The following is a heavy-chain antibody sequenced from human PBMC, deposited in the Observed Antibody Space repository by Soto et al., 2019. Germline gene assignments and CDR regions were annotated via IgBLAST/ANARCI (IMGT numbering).Heavy chain of an antibody. CDR3: ARQGLPARLTHYYGIDV. Sequence: PGESLKISCKGSGYGFTSYWIGWVRQMPGKGLEWMGSIYPGDSDTRYRPSFQGQVTISADKSINTAYLQWSSLKASDTAMYYCARQGLPARLTHYYGIDVWGQGTTVTVSS. V-gene: IGHV5-51*01. J-gene: IGHJ6*02. CDR1: GYGFTSYW. CDR2: IYPGDSDT. D-gene: IGHD2-2*01.